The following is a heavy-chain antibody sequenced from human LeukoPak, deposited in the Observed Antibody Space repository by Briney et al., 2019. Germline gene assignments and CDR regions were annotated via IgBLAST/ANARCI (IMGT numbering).Heavy chain of an antibody. CDR1: GGSISSGGYS. CDR3: ARSSDCSGGSCYFPFDY. Sequence: SQTLSLTCAVSGGSISSGGYSWSWIRQPPGKGLEWIGYIYYSGSTYYNPSLKSRVTISVDTSKNQFSLKLSSVTAADTAVYYCARSSDCSGGSCYFPFDYWGQGTLVTVSS. V-gene: IGHV4-30-4*07. J-gene: IGHJ4*02. CDR2: IYYSGST. D-gene: IGHD2-15*01.